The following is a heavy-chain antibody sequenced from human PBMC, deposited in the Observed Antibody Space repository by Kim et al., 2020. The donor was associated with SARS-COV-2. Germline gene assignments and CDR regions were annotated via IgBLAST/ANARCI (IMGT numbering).Heavy chain of an antibody. CDR1: GFTFSGYA. CDR3: AKVGTGYWYFDF. CDR2: ISGTGTSK. V-gene: IGHV3-23*01. D-gene: IGHD7-27*01. Sequence: GGSLRLSCAASGFTFSGYAMTWVRQAPGKGLEWVSGISGTGTSKYYADSVKGRFTISRDNSKNTVYVQMNSLRADDTAVYYCAKVGTGYWYFDFWGRGTLVTVSS. J-gene: IGHJ2*01.